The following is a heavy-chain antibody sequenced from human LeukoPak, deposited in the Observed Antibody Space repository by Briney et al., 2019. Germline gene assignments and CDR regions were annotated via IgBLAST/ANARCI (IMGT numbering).Heavy chain of an antibody. CDR2: IRYDESNK. Sequence: GGSLRLSCAASGFTFSRSWMTWVRQAPGMGLEWVSFIRYDESNKYYADSVKGRFTISRDNSKKTLSLQMNSLRVDDTAVYFCARVQFQWFDPWGQGTLVTVSS. CDR3: ARVQFQWFDP. V-gene: IGHV3-30*02. D-gene: IGHD2-21*01. CDR1: GFTFSRSW. J-gene: IGHJ5*02.